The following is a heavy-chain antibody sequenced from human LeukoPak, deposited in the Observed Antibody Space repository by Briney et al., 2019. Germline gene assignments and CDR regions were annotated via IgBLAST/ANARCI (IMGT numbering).Heavy chain of an antibody. CDR2: INPKDGDT. V-gene: IGHV1-2*02. D-gene: IGHD3-16*02. Sequence: ASVKVTCKASGYTFTTHYMHWVRQAPGQGLEWMGWINPKDGDTKYAHKFQGRVTLTRDTSISTAYMDVSGLTSDDTAVYYCARGRRMRESSSSPLDYWGQGTLVTVSS. CDR1: GYTFTTHY. CDR3: ARGRRMRESSSSPLDY. J-gene: IGHJ4*02.